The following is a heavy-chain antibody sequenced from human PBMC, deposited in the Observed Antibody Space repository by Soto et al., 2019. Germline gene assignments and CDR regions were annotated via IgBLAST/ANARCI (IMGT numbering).Heavy chain of an antibody. V-gene: IGHV1-69*13. CDR2: IIPIFGTA. CDR3: ARAPPNSSSWYAEYRRAYYYYGMDV. CDR1: GGTFSSYA. J-gene: IGHJ6*02. D-gene: IGHD6-13*01. Sequence: GASVKVSCKASGGTFSSYAISWVRQAPGQGLEWMGGIIPIFGTANYAQKFQGRVTITADESTSTAYMELSSLRSEDTAVYYCARAPPNSSSWYAEYRRAYYYYGMDVWGQGTTVTVSS.